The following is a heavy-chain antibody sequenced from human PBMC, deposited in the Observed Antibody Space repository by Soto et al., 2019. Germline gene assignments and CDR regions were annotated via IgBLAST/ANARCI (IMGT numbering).Heavy chain of an antibody. CDR2: ISSSSSVI. CDR3: ARDLSWGSNWYYYMDV. D-gene: IGHD7-27*01. CDR1: GFILSDCA. V-gene: IGHV3-48*01. J-gene: IGHJ6*03. Sequence: EVQLVESGGGLVQPGGSLRLSCATSGFILSDCAMNWVRQAPGKGLEWVSYISSSSSVIDYADSVKGRFTVSRDNARNSLYLQMNRLRAEDTAVYYCARDLSWGSNWYYYMDVWGKGITVTVSS.